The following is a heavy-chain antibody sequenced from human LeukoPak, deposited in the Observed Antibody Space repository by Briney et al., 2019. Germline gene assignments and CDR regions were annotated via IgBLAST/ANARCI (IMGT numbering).Heavy chain of an antibody. CDR3: AKGRFQYQLLGDVDY. CDR2: ILGSGVTT. CDR1: GFTFSNYA. D-gene: IGHD2-2*01. J-gene: IGHJ4*02. Sequence: PGGSLRLSCAASGFTFSNYAMSWVRQAPGKGLEWVSAILGSGVTTYYADSVKGRFTVSRDNSKSTLYLQMNTLRAEDTALYYCAKGRFQYQLLGDVDYWGQGTLVTVSS. V-gene: IGHV3-23*01.